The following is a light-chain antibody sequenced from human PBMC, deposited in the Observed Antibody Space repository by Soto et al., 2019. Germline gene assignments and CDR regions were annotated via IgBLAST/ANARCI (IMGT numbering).Light chain of an antibody. V-gene: IGLV2-14*01. CDR1: RSDVGAYNY. CDR2: DVS. CDR3: SSYTTSTTWV. J-gene: IGLJ3*02. Sequence: QSALTQPASVSGSPGQSITISCTGTRSDVGAYNYVSWYQQHQGNAPTLMIYDVSNRPSGVSNRFSGSKSGNTASLTISGLQAEDEADYYCSSYTTSTTWVFGGGTKVTVL.